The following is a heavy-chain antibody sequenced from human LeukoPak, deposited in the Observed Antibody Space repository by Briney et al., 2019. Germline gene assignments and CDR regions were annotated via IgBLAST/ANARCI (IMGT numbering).Heavy chain of an antibody. Sequence: GGSLRPSCAASGFTFSDYEMNWFRQTPGKGLEWVAKIKADGGEKDHVASVKGRFTISRDNAKNSLYLQMNSLRVEDTAVYYCARGGAARPDFWGQGTLVTVSS. CDR3: ARGGAARPDF. CDR2: IKADGGEK. D-gene: IGHD6-6*01. J-gene: IGHJ4*02. CDR1: GFTFSDYE. V-gene: IGHV3-7*01.